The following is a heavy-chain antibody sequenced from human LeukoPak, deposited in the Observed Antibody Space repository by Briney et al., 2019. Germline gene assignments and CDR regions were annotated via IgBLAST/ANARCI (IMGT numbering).Heavy chain of an antibody. J-gene: IGHJ6*03. D-gene: IGHD3-10*01. CDR2: INHSGST. CDR1: GVSISSSNSY. V-gene: IGHV4-39*07. CDR3: ARAKGMVRGLGRSYYYYIDV. Sequence: PSETLSLTCTVSGVSISSSNSYWGWIRQPPGKGLEWIGEINHSGSTNYNPSLKSRVTISVDTSKNQFSLKLSSVTAADTAVYYCARAKGMVRGLGRSYYYYIDVWGKGTTVTISS.